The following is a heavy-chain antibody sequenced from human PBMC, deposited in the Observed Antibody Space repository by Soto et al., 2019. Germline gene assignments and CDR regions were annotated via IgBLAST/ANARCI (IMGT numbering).Heavy chain of an antibody. Sequence: EVQLVESGGGLVQPGGSLRLSCAASGFTFSSYSMNWVRQAPGKGLEWVSYISSSSSTIYYADSVKGRFTISRDNAKNSLYLQMNSLRAEDTAVYYCARGRSGVSDLYPLSSDYWGQGTLVTVSS. D-gene: IGHD2-21*01. J-gene: IGHJ4*02. CDR1: GFTFSSYS. CDR2: ISSSSSTI. V-gene: IGHV3-48*01. CDR3: ARGRSGVSDLYPLSSDY.